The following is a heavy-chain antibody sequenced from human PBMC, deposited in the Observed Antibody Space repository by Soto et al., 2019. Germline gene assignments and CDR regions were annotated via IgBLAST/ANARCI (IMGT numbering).Heavy chain of an antibody. J-gene: IGHJ4*02. CDR2: IRSKADGGTT. CDR1: GFTSNDYT. D-gene: IGHD4-4*01. CDR3: TTDRSYSPVDH. V-gene: IGHV3-49*04. Sequence: GGSLRLSCTASGFTSNDYTLSWVRQAPGKGLEWVGFIRSKADGGTTDYAAPVKGRFTISRDDSENTLYLQMNSLKTEDTAAYYCTTDRSYSPVDHWGQGTLVTVSS.